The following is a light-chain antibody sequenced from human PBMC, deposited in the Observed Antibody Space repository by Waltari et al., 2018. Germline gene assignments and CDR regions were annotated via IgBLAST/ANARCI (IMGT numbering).Light chain of an antibody. V-gene: IGLV1-44*01. CDR3: AAWDDSLNGKI. Sequence: QSVLTQPPSASGTPGQRVTISCSGSSSNIGSNTVNWYQQLPGTAPKLLMYRDKPRPSGVPDRFSGSKSGTSASLAISGLQSEDEADYYCAAWDDSLNGKIFGGGTKLTVL. J-gene: IGLJ2*01. CDR1: SSNIGSNT. CDR2: RDK.